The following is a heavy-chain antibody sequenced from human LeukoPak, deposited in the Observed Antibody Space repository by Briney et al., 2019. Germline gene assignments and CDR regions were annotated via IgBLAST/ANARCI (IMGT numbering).Heavy chain of an antibody. D-gene: IGHD6-13*01. CDR1: GFTFDDYA. CDR3: AKADARIAPGGFDY. V-gene: IGHV3-9*01. Sequence: PGGSLRLSCVGSGFTFDDYAMHWVRQAPGKGLEWVSGITWNSGYIGYADFVKGRFTISRDNAKNSLYLQMNSLRAEDTALYYCAKADARIAPGGFDYWGQGTLISVSS. CDR2: ITWNSGYI. J-gene: IGHJ4*02.